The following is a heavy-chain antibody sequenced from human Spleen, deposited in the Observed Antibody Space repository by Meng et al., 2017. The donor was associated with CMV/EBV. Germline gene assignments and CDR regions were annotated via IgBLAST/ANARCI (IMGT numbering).Heavy chain of an antibody. CDR3: AKPTPYCSSTACWFDY. CDR1: GFTFSSYG. V-gene: IGHV3-23*03. Sequence: GESLKISCAASGFTFSSYGMNWVRQAPGKGLEWVSTVYSGGGTTYYADSVKGRFAISRDNSKSTLYLQMNGLRAEDTAVYYCAKPTPYCSSTACWFDYWGQGTLVTVSS. D-gene: IGHD2-2*01. CDR2: VYSGGGTT. J-gene: IGHJ5*01.